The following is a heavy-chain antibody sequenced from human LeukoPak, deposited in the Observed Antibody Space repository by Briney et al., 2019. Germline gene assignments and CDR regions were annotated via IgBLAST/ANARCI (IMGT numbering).Heavy chain of an antibody. V-gene: IGHV5-10-1*01. D-gene: IGHD3-16*01. J-gene: IGHJ3*02. CDR3: AQVMMAFDI. CDR2: IDPSDSYT. CDR1: GYSFTSYW. Sequence: GESLKISCKGPGYSFTSYWISWVRQMPGKGLEWMGRIDPSDSYTNYSPSFQGHVTISADKSISTAYLQWSGLKASDTAMYYCAQVMMAFDIWGQGTMVTVSS.